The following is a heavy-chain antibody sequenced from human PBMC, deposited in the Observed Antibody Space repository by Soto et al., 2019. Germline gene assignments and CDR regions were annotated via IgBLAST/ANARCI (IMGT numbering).Heavy chain of an antibody. Sequence: QVQLVESGGGVVQPGRSLRLSCAASGFTVSSYGMHWVRQAPGKGLEWVAAIPYDESSEYYADSVKGRVTIYRDNSKNALYLKMNSLRAEDTAVYYCAIDPCYGLDSGGQGTLVPVSS. CDR2: IPYDESSE. V-gene: IGHV3-30*03. CDR3: AIDPCYGLDS. D-gene: IGHD2-15*01. CDR1: GFTVSSYG. J-gene: IGHJ4*02.